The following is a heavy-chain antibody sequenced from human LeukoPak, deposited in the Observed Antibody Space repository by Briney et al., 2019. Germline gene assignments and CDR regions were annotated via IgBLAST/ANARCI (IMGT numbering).Heavy chain of an antibody. V-gene: IGHV3-21*01. CDR1: GFTFSSYS. CDR3: ARDVSSSWADAFDI. Sequence: RGSLRLFCAASGFTFSSYSMNWVRQARGEGLEWVSSIGSSSSYIYYADSVKGRFTISRDNAKNLLYLQMNSLRAEDTAVYYCARDVSSSWADAFDIWRKGTMVTVSS. D-gene: IGHD6-13*01. CDR2: IGSSSSYI. J-gene: IGHJ3*02.